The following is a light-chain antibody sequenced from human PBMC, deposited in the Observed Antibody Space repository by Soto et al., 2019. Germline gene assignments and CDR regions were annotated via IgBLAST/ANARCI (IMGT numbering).Light chain of an antibody. CDR3: QQRSNWPIT. CDR2: DAS. Sequence: IVLTHAPATLSLSPLERASLSFRASQSVSSYLAWYQQKPGQAPRLLIYDASNRATGIPARFSGSGSGTDFTLTISSLEPEDFAVYYCQQRSNWPITFGQGTRLEIK. J-gene: IGKJ5*01. V-gene: IGKV3-11*01. CDR1: QSVSSY.